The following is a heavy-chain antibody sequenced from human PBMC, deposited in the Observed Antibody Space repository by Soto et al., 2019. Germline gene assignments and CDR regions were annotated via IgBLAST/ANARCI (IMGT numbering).Heavy chain of an antibody. CDR1: GFTFSSYD. D-gene: IGHD4-17*01. CDR3: ARGYGNYGTFDY. CDR2: IGTAGDT. V-gene: IGHV3-13*01. J-gene: IGHJ4*02. Sequence: EVQLVESGGGLVQPGGSLRLSCAASGFTFSSYDMHWVRQATGKGLELVSAIGTAGDTYYPGSVKGRFTISRENAKHSWYLQLNRRRAEDTAVYYCARGYGNYGTFDYWVQGTLVTVSS.